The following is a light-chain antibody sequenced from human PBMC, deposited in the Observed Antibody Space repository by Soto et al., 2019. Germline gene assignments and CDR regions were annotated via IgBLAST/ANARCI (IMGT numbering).Light chain of an antibody. CDR1: QAVNTR. V-gene: IGKV3-11*01. CDR3: NQRQSWPRT. CDR2: LTY. Sequence: EIVLTQSPATLSSFPGDRVTLSCRASQAVNTRLAWYQHKPGQAPRLLIYLTYNRAAGIPARFSGSGSGTDSTLTIRDVEPEDFAVYYCNQRQSWPRTFGQGTKVDIK. J-gene: IGKJ1*01.